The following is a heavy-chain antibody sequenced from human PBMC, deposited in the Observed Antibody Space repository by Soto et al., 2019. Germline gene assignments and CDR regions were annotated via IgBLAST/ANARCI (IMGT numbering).Heavy chain of an antibody. CDR1: GGSFSGYY. Sequence: SETLSLTCAVYGGSFSGYYWSWIRQPPGKGLEWIGEINHSGSTNYNPSLKSRVTISVDTSRNQFSLKLSSVTAADTAVYYCARGRGHTWGQGTLVTVSS. J-gene: IGHJ5*02. V-gene: IGHV4-34*01. CDR2: INHSGST. D-gene: IGHD3-10*01. CDR3: ARGRGHT.